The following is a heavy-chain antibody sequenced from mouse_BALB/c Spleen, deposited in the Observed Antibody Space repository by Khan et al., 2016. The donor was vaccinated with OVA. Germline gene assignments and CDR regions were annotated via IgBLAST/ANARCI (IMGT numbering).Heavy chain of an antibody. D-gene: IGHD2-14*01. CDR3: ARNDRCAWFAY. J-gene: IGHJ3*01. CDR2: IWSGGST. V-gene: IGHV2-2*02. Sequence: VQLKQSGPGLVQPSQSLSITCTVSGFSLTSYGVHWVRQSPGKGLEWLGVIWSGGSTDYNAAFISRLSISKDNSKSQVFFKMNSLKDNDTAIYYCARNDRCAWFAYWGQGTLVTVSA. CDR1: GFSLTSYG.